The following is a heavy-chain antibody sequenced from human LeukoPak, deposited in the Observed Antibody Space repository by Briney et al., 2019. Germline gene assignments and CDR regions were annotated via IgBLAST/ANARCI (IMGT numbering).Heavy chain of an antibody. Sequence: ASVKVSCKASGYTFTSYGISWVRQAPGQGLEWMGWISAYNGNTNYAQKLQGRVTMTTDTSTSTAYMELRSLRSDDTAVYYCARDFGLDRIAARRRSVSLGYWGQGTLVTVSS. CDR2: ISAYNGNT. D-gene: IGHD6-6*01. J-gene: IGHJ4*02. CDR3: ARDFGLDRIAARRRSVSLGY. CDR1: GYTFTSYG. V-gene: IGHV1-18*01.